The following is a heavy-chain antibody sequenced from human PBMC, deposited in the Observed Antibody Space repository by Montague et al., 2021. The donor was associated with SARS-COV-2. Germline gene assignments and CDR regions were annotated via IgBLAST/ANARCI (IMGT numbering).Heavy chain of an antibody. CDR2: IYYSGST. D-gene: IGHD1-20*01. Sequence: SETLSLTCTVSGGSISSSSYYWGWIHQPPGKGLEWIGGIYYSGSTYYNPSLKSRVTISVDTSKNQFSLKLSSVTAADTAVYYCARDQGYNWNYYYYYGMDVWGQGTTVTVSS. V-gene: IGHV4-39*07. J-gene: IGHJ6*02. CDR3: ARDQGYNWNYYYYYGMDV. CDR1: GGSISSSSYY.